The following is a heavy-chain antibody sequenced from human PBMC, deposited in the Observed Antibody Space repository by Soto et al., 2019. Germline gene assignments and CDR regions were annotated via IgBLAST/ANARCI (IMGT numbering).Heavy chain of an antibody. V-gene: IGHV4-39*01. CDR3: ARHPSGFWFDP. J-gene: IGHJ5*02. D-gene: IGHD6-19*01. CDR2: IYYSGST. Sequence: SETLSLTCSVSGGSISSSLYFWGWIRQPPGKGLEWIGSIYYSGSTYYNPSLKSRVTLSVDTSKNQFSLKLGSVTAADTALYHCARHPSGFWFDPWGQGTLVTVS. CDR1: GGSISSSLYF.